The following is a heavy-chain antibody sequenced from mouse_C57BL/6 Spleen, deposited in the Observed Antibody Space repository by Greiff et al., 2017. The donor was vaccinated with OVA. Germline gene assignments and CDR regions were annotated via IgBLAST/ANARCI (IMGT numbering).Heavy chain of an antibody. V-gene: IGHV7-3*01. D-gene: IGHD4-1*01. Sequence: EVKLVESGGGLVQPGDSLSLSCAASGFTFTDYYMYWVRQPPGKALEWLGFIRNKANGYTTEHSASVKGRFTISRDNSQSILYLQMNALRAEDSATYYCARRTAYFDYWGQGTTLTVSS. CDR3: ARRTAYFDY. J-gene: IGHJ2*01. CDR2: IRNKANGYTT. CDR1: GFTFTDYY.